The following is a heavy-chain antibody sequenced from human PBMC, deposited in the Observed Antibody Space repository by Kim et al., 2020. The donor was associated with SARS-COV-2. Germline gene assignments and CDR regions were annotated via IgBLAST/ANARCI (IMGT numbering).Heavy chain of an antibody. D-gene: IGHD6-13*01. CDR1: GGSISSSSYY. V-gene: IGHV4-39*01. Sequence: SETLSLTCTVSGGSISSSSYYWGWIRQPPGKGLEWIGSIYYSGSTYYNPSLKSRVTISVDTSKNQFSLKLSSVTAADTAVYYGARLDSIAAAGITWFDPWGQRAPVTVSS. CDR3: ARLDSIAAAGITWFDP. J-gene: IGHJ5*02. CDR2: IYYSGST.